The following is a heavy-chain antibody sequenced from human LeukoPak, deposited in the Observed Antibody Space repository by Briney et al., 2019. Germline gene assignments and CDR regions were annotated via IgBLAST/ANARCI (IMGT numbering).Heavy chain of an antibody. Sequence: ASVTVSCKVSGYTLTELSMHWVRQAPGKGLEWMGGFDPEDGETIYAQKFQGRVTMTEDTSTDTAYMELSSLRSEDTAVYYCATGPRYYYGSGTPRAGWFDPWGQGTLVTVSS. V-gene: IGHV1-24*01. CDR2: FDPEDGET. D-gene: IGHD3-10*01. CDR3: ATGPRYYYGSGTPRAGWFDP. CDR1: GYTLTELS. J-gene: IGHJ5*02.